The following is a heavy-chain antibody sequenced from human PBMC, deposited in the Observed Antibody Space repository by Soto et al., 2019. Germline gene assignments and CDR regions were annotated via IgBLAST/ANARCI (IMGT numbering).Heavy chain of an antibody. V-gene: IGHV1-18*01. CDR1: GYTFSSYH. J-gene: IGHJ4*02. Sequence: QIQLVQSGAEVKKPGASVKVSCKASGYTFSSYHITWVRQAPGQGLEWMGWSSAYNGNTNNAQNLQGRVTMTTDPATSTAYMELRSLRSDDTAVYYCARDLPPVDYWGQGTLVTVSS. CDR2: SSAYNGNT. CDR3: ARDLPPVDY.